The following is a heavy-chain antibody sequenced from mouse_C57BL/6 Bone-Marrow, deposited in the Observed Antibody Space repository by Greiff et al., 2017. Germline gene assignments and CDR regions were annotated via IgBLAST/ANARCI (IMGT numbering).Heavy chain of an antibody. CDR3: ARPRGGNLLLDYFDY. D-gene: IGHD1-1*01. CDR1: GYTFTDYN. CDR2: INPNNGGT. V-gene: IGHV1-18*01. Sequence: VQLQQSGPELVKPGASVKIPCKASGYTFTDYNMDWVKQSHGKSLEWIGDINPNNGGTIYNQKFKGKATLTVDKSSSTAYMELRSLTSEDTAVYYCARPRGGNLLLDYFDYWGQGTTLTVSS. J-gene: IGHJ2*01.